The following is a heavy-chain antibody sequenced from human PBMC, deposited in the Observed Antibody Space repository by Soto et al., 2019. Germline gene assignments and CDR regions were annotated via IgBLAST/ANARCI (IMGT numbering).Heavy chain of an antibody. CDR1: GGSISSSSYY. CDR3: ARHDSGYGWDLDY. D-gene: IGHD5-12*01. Sequence: PSQTLSLTCTVSGGSISSSSYYWGWIRQPPGKGLEWIGSIYYSGSTYYNPSLKSRVTISVDTSKNQFSLKLSSVTAADTAVYHCARHDSGYGWDLDYWGQGTLVTVSS. CDR2: IYYSGST. V-gene: IGHV4-39*01. J-gene: IGHJ4*02.